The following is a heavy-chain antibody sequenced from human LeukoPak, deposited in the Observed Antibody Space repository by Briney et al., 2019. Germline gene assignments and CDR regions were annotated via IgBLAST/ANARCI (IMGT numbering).Heavy chain of an antibody. CDR2: INPSGGST. V-gene: IGHV1-46*01. CDR3: ARGEKQGSGSFLLDY. CDR1: GYTFTSYY. J-gene: IGHJ4*02. D-gene: IGHD3-10*01. Sequence: ASVKVSCKASGYTFTSYYMHWVRQAPGQGLEWMGIINPSGGSTSYAQKFQGRVTMTRDTSTSAVYMELSSLRSEDTAVYYCARGEKQGSGSFLLDYWGQGTLVTVSS.